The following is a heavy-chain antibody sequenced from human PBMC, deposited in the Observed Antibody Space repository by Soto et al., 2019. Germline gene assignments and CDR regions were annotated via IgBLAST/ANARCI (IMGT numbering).Heavy chain of an antibody. V-gene: IGHV1-18*01. D-gene: IGHD4-17*01. Sequence: ASVKVSCKASGYTFTSYGISWVRQAPGQGLERMGWISAYNGNTNYAQKLQGRVTMTTDTSTSTAYMELRSLRSDDTAVYYCARTHGDEPPIWFDPWGQGTLVTVSS. CDR2: ISAYNGNT. CDR3: ARTHGDEPPIWFDP. J-gene: IGHJ5*02. CDR1: GYTFTSYG.